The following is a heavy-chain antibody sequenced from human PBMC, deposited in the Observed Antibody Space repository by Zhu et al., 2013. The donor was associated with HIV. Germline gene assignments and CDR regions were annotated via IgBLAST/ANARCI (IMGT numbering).Heavy chain of an antibody. V-gene: IGHV3-21*01. Sequence: EVQLVESGGGLVKPGGSLRLSCAVSGFTFSSYSMNWVRQAPGKGLEWVSSITSSSSYIYYADSVKGRFTISRDNAKNSLYLQMNSLRAEDTAVYYCARGRSPLGYCTGGVCPGSWFDPGAREPWSPSPQ. CDR1: GFTFSSYS. J-gene: IGHJ5*02. CDR3: ARGRSPLGYCTGGVCPGSWFDP. D-gene: IGHD2-8*02. CDR2: ITSSSSYI.